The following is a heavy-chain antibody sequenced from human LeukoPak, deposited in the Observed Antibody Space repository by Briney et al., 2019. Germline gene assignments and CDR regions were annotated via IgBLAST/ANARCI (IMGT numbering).Heavy chain of an antibody. CDR1: GGSMSGYY. Sequence: PSETLSLTCTVSGGSMSGYYWSWIRQSPDKGLVWIGYMYYGGSTNYNPSLKSRVTISIDMSKNQFSLTLSSVTAADAALYYCARHFTYYYDSSGYPRDAFDIWGQGTMVTVSS. J-gene: IGHJ3*02. CDR3: ARHFTYYYDSSGYPRDAFDI. D-gene: IGHD3-22*01. V-gene: IGHV4-59*08. CDR2: MYYGGST.